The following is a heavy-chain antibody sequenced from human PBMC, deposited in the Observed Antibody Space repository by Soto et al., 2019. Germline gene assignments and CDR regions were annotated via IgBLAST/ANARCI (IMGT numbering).Heavy chain of an antibody. Sequence: GGSLRLSCAASGFTFSSYAMHWVRQAPGKGLEWVAIIWYDGSKKYYGDSVKGRFTISRDKSKNTLYLEMDSLRAEDTAVYYCARDQPGAVAASFFDYWGQGALVTVSS. D-gene: IGHD6-19*01. J-gene: IGHJ4*02. V-gene: IGHV3-33*01. CDR3: ARDQPGAVAASFFDY. CDR2: IWYDGSKK. CDR1: GFTFSSYA.